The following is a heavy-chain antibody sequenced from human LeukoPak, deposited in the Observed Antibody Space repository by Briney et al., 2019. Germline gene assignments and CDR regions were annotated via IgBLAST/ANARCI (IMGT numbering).Heavy chain of an antibody. CDR1: GYTLTELS. CDR2: FDPEDGET. Sequence: GASVKVSCKVPGYTLTELSMHWVRQAPGKGLEWMGGFDPEDGETIYAQKFQGRVTMTEDTSTDTAYMELSSLRFEDTAVYYCATDQVVGGVNDAFDIWGQGTMVTVSS. V-gene: IGHV1-24*01. D-gene: IGHD3-3*01. J-gene: IGHJ3*02. CDR3: ATDQVVGGVNDAFDI.